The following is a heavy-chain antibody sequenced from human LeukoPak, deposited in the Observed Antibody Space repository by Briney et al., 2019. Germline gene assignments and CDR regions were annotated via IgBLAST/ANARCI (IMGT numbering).Heavy chain of an antibody. CDR2: ISRSSTTI. V-gene: IGHV3-48*01. J-gene: IGHJ4*02. CDR3: ASDPLSSSSFDY. D-gene: IGHD6-13*01. Sequence: GGSLRLSCAASGFTFSSYSMNWVRQAPGKGLEWVSYISRSSTTIYYADSVKGRFTISRDNAKNSLYLQMNSLRAEDTAVHYCASDPLSSSSFDYWGQGTLVTVSS. CDR1: GFTFSSYS.